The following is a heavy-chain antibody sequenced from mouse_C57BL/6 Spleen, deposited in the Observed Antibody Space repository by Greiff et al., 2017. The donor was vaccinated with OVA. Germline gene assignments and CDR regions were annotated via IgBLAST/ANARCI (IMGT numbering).Heavy chain of an antibody. CDR3: AKSLTGTVVDAMDY. Sequence: VKLQESGPGLVQPSQSLSITCTVSGFSLTSYGVHWVRQSPGKGLEWLGVIWRGGSTDYNAAFMSRLSITKDNSKSQVFFKMNSLQADDTAIYYCAKSLTGTVVDAMDYWGQGTSVTVSS. J-gene: IGHJ4*01. V-gene: IGHV2-5*01. CDR2: IWRGGST. D-gene: IGHD1-1*01. CDR1: GFSLTSYG.